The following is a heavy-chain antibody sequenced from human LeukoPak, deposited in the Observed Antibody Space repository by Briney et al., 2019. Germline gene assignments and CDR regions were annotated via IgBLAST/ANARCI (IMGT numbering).Heavy chain of an antibody. Sequence: GESLKISCKGSGYSFTNYWIGWVRQMSGKGLEWMGIIYPGDSDTRYSPSFEGQVTISADKSISTAYLQWSSLKASDTAIYFCAVPQTKGSASPFDYWGQGTPVTVSS. V-gene: IGHV5-51*01. D-gene: IGHD6-25*01. CDR3: AVPQTKGSASPFDY. J-gene: IGHJ4*02. CDR1: GYSFTNYW. CDR2: IYPGDSDT.